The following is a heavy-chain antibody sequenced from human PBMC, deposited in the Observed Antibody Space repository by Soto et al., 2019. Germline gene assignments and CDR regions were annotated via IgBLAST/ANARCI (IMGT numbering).Heavy chain of an antibody. CDR3: ARDLGGPDY. Sequence: PVGSLRLSCAASDFSLSPYWMHWVRQVPGRGLEWVARLSSDGFGAAYADSVKGRFFISRDIARNTLSLQMNSLRADDTAVYYCARDLGGPDYWGRGTSVTSPQ. V-gene: IGHV3-74*03. CDR1: DFSLSPYW. CDR2: LSSDGFGA. J-gene: IGHJ4*02. D-gene: IGHD3-16*01.